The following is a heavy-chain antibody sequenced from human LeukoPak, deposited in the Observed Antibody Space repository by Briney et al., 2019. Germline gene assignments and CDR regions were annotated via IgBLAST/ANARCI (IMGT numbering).Heavy chain of an antibody. CDR1: GGSFSGYY. Sequence: SETLSLTCAVYGGSFSGYYWSWLRQPPGKGLEWIGEINHSGSTNYNPSLKSRVTISVDTSKNQFSLKLSSVTAADTAVYYCARARDSSGWYSLAFDYWGQGTLVTVSS. J-gene: IGHJ4*02. CDR2: INHSGST. V-gene: IGHV4-34*01. D-gene: IGHD6-19*01. CDR3: ARARDSSGWYSLAFDY.